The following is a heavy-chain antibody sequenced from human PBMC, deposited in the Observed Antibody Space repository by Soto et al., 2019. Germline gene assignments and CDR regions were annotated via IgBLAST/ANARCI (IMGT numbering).Heavy chain of an antibody. V-gene: IGHV3-30*18. CDR2: ISYDGSNK. J-gene: IGHJ3*02. Sequence: QVQMGESGGGVVQPGRSLRLSCAASGFTFSSYGMHWGRQAPGKGLEWVAVISYDGSNKYYADSVKGRFTISRDNSKNTLYLQMNSLRAEDTAVYYCAKDLALGAFDIWGQGTMVTVSS. CDR1: GFTFSSYG. CDR3: AKDLALGAFDI. D-gene: IGHD5-12*01.